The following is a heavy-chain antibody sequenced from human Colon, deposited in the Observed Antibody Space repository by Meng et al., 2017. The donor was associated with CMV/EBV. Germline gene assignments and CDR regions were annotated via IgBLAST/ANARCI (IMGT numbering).Heavy chain of an antibody. CDR3: AKDGNYDSTGYFFFDY. J-gene: IGHJ4*02. D-gene: IGHD3-22*01. V-gene: IGHV3-23*01. Sequence: SGFNFRNYAMNWVRQAPGRGLEWVSVISNDGAITYYADSVKGRFTISRDNSKNTLYLQMSSLRADDTAVYYCAKDGNYDSTGYFFFDYWGQGTLVPSPQ. CDR1: GFNFRNYA. CDR2: ISNDGAIT.